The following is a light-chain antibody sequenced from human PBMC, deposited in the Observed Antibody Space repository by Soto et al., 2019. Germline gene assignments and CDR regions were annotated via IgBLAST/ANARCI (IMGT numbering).Light chain of an antibody. Sequence: QSALTQPPSASGSPGQSVTISCTGTSSDVGAYNYDSWYQQHPGKAPKLMISEVNKRPSGVPDRFSGSKSGNTASLTVSGLQPADEADYYCSSYGGPNNSNYVFGTGTKLTVL. CDR1: SSDVGAYNY. J-gene: IGLJ1*01. CDR2: EVN. V-gene: IGLV2-8*01. CDR3: SSYGGPNNSNYV.